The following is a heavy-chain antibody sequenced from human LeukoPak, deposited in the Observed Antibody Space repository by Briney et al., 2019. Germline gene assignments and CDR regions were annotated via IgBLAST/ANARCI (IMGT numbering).Heavy chain of an antibody. CDR1: GYTFTSYD. Sequence: ASVKVSCKASGYTFTSYDINWVRQATGQGLEWMGWMNPNSGNTGYAQKFQGRVTITRNTSISTAYMELSSPRSEDTAVYYCARGRSLRSTSYLLGYWGQGTLVTVSS. CDR3: ARGRSLRSTSYLLGY. D-gene: IGHD2-2*01. CDR2: MNPNSGNT. V-gene: IGHV1-8*03. J-gene: IGHJ4*02.